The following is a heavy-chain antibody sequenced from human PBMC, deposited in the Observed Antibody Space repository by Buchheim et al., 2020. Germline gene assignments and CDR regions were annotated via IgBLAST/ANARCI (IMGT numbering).Heavy chain of an antibody. CDR3: AKEYSLYSGSWRSDS. J-gene: IGHJ4*02. CDR2: ISFDGSTT. CDR1: GFTFSTYG. V-gene: IGHV3-30*18. D-gene: IGHD2-15*01. Sequence: VQLVESGGGVVQPGGSLRLSCAASGFTFSTYGMIWVRQAPGKGLEWVAIISFDGSTTFYADSVQGRFTISRDNSKNTLYLQMNSLRAEDTAVYYCAKEYSLYSGSWRSDSWGQGTL.